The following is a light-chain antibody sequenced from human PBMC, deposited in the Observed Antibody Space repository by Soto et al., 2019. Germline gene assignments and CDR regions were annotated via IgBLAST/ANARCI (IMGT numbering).Light chain of an antibody. CDR3: QQYNNWPLLT. CDR1: QSVSRN. Sequence: EIVMTQSPATLSVSPGERATLSCRASQSVSRNLAWYQQKPGQAPRLLIYGASTRATGIPARFSGSGSGTEFTLTISSLQSEDFAVYYCQQYNNWPLLTFGPGTKVDIK. V-gene: IGKV3-15*01. J-gene: IGKJ3*01. CDR2: GAS.